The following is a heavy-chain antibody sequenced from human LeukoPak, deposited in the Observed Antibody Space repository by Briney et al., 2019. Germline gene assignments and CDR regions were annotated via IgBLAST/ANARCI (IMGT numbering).Heavy chain of an antibody. CDR2: IYYCGST. CDR1: GGSISSYY. V-gene: IGHV4-59*01. Sequence: SETVSLTCTVSGGSISSYYWSWIRQPPGKGLEWIGYIYYCGSTNYNPSLKSRVTISVDTSKNQFSLKLSSVTAADTAVYYCARDRSAIFGVPEPDAFDIWGQGTMVTVSS. D-gene: IGHD3-3*01. J-gene: IGHJ3*02. CDR3: ARDRSAIFGVPEPDAFDI.